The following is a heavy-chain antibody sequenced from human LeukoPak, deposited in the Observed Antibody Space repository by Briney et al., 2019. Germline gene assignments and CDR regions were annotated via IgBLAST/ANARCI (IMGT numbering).Heavy chain of an antibody. V-gene: IGHV3-23*01. D-gene: IGHD6-13*01. CDR3: AKPDSRVWYGRGFDY. J-gene: IGHJ4*02. CDR1: GFTFSSYA. CDR2: ISGSGGST. Sequence: GGSLRLSCAASGFTFSSYAMSWVRQAPGKGLEWVSAISGSGGSTYYADSVKGRFTISRDNSKNTLYLQMNSLRAEDTAVYYCAKPDSRVWYGRGFDYWGQGPLVTVSS.